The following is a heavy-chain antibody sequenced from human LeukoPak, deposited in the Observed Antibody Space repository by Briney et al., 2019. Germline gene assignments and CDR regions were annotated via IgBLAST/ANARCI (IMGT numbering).Heavy chain of an antibody. J-gene: IGHJ6*02. CDR3: ARETIAVAGPYYYYYYGMDV. V-gene: IGHV6-1*01. D-gene: IGHD6-19*01. CDR2: TXYRSKXXN. Sequence: XRQXXXXXXEXXGRTXYRSKXXNDDAVAVKSRITINADTSKNTVSLQLNSVTPEDTAVYYCARETIAVAGPYYYYYYGMDVWGQGTTVTVSS.